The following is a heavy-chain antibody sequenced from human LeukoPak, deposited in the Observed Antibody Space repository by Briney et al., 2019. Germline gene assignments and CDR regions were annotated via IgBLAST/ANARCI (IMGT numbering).Heavy chain of an antibody. CDR3: AKFSSGWYEDY. Sequence: GCARRLSCAASGFTFSNYAMTWVRQDPGKGLEWVSTISAGGSTYSADSVKGRFTISRDNSKNTLYLEMSSLRAEDTAIYYCAKFSSGWYEDYWGQGTLVTVSS. V-gene: IGHV3-23*01. CDR1: GFTFSNYA. CDR2: ISAGGST. D-gene: IGHD6-19*01. J-gene: IGHJ4*02.